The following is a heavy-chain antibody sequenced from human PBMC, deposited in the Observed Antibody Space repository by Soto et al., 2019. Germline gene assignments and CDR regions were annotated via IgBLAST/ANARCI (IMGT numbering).Heavy chain of an antibody. CDR2: IYHSGST. CDR3: ATQEGKGPFDY. CDR1: GGSISSGGYS. V-gene: IGHV4-30-2*01. D-gene: IGHD2-15*01. Sequence: QLQLQESGSGLVKPSQTLSLTGAVSGGSISSGGYSWSWIRQPPGKGLEWIGYIYHSGSTYYNPSLKSRVTISVDRSKNQFSLELSSVTAADTAVYYRATQEGKGPFDYWGQGTLVTVSS. J-gene: IGHJ4*02.